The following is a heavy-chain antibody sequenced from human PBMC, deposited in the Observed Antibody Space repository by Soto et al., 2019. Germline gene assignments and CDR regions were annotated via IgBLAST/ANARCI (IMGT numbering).Heavy chain of an antibody. D-gene: IGHD5-18*01. V-gene: IGHV4-39*01. CDR1: GASVSSNANY. CDR3: ARPKGNSYGYMYLDY. CDR2: IHYNSGNI. J-gene: IGHJ4*02. Sequence: QLQLQESGPGLVRPAETLSLTCTVSGASVSSNANYWGWIRQPPGKGLEWIGCIHYNSGNIFYNPFLHSSVTITVDPSKDQFSLSLSSVTVSDTGVYFCARPKGNSYGYMYLDYGGQGTLVPVSS.